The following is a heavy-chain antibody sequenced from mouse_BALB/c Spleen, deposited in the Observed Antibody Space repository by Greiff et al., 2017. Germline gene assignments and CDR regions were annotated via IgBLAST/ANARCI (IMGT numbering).Heavy chain of an antibody. CDR2: ILPGSGST. Sequence: QVQLQQSGAELMKPGASVKISCKATGYTFSSYWIEWVKQRPGHGLEWIGEILPGSGSTNYNEKFKGKATFTADTSSNTAYMQLSSLTSEDSAVYYCARSQFITTAPYAMDYWGQGTSVTVSS. V-gene: IGHV1-9*01. CDR1: GYTFSSYW. CDR3: ARSQFITTAPYAMDY. J-gene: IGHJ4*01. D-gene: IGHD1-2*01.